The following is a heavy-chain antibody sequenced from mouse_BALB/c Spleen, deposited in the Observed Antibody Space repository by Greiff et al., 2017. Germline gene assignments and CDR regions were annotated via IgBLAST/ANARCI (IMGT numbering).Heavy chain of an antibody. J-gene: IGHJ4*01. CDR2: IDPANGNT. D-gene: IGHD1-1*01. CDR3: AEGSSQYAMDY. CDR1: GFNIKDTY. Sequence: EVKLEESGAELVKPGASVKLSCTASGFNIKDTYMHWVKQRPEQGLEWIGRIDPANGNTKYDPKFQGKATITADTSSNTAYLQLSSLTSEDTAVYYCAEGSSQYAMDYWGQGTSVTVSS. V-gene: IGHV14-3*02.